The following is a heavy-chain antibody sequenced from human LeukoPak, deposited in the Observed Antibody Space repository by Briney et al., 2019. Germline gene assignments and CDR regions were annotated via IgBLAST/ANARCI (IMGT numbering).Heavy chain of an antibody. CDR3: VRDLSGNGDY. CDR1: GFAFSSYW. CDR2: IKQDGSDK. D-gene: IGHD1-20*01. J-gene: IGHJ4*02. Sequence: GGSLRLSCAVSGFAFSSYWMGWVRQAPGEGLEWVANIKQDGSDKIYVDSVKGRFTISRDNAKNSLFLQMNSLRADDTAVYYCVRDLSGNGDYWGQGTLVTVSS. V-gene: IGHV3-7*01.